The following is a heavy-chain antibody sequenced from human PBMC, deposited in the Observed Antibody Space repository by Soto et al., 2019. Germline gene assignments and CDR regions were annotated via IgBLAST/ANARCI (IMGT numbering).Heavy chain of an antibody. J-gene: IGHJ1*01. CDR1: GFTFSSYS. D-gene: IGHD3-10*01. CDR2: ISSSSSYI. CDR3: ARDLGSTMVRGALEYFQH. Sequence: VGSLRLSCAASGFTFSSYSMNWVRQAPGKGLEWVSSISSSSSYIYYADSVKGRFTISRDNAKNSLYLQMNSLRAEDTAVYYCARDLGSTMVRGALEYFQHWGQGTLVTVSS. V-gene: IGHV3-21*01.